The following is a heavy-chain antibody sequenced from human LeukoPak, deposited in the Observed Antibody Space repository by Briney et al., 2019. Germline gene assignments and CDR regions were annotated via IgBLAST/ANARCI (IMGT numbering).Heavy chain of an antibody. Sequence: ASVKVSCKASGGTFSSYAISWVRQAPGQGLEWMGWINPNSGGTNYAQKFQGRVTMTRDTSISTAYMELSGLRSDDTAVYYCARDLGGGYPDVFDYWGQGTRVSVSS. CDR2: INPNSGGT. CDR1: GGTFSSYA. V-gene: IGHV1-2*02. D-gene: IGHD6-19*01. CDR3: ARDLGGGYPDVFDY. J-gene: IGHJ4*02.